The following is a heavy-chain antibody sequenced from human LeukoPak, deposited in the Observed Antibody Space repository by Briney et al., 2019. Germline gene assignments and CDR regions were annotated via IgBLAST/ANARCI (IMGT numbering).Heavy chain of an antibody. J-gene: IGHJ4*02. Sequence: GGSLRLSCAASGFTFSSYAMSWVRQAPGKGLEWVSAISGSGVTTYYADSVKGRFTISRNNSKNTLYLQMNSLRAEDTALYYCAKDRDYYLVGFFDYWGQGTLVTVSS. CDR1: GFTFSSYA. CDR2: ISGSGVTT. CDR3: AKDRDYYLVGFFDY. V-gene: IGHV3-23*01. D-gene: IGHD3-10*01.